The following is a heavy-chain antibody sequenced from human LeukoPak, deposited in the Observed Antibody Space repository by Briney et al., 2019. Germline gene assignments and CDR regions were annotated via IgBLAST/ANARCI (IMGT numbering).Heavy chain of an antibody. D-gene: IGHD6-19*01. CDR3: AKATQWTFDY. CDR1: GFTFSSYT. V-gene: IGHV3-21*01. J-gene: IGHJ4*02. Sequence: GGSLRLSCAASGFTFSSYTMNWVRQAPGKGLEWVSSISSSSNYIYYADSLKGRFTISRDNAKNSLYLQMNSLRAEDTAVYYCAKATQWTFDYWGQGTLVTVSS. CDR2: ISSSSNYI.